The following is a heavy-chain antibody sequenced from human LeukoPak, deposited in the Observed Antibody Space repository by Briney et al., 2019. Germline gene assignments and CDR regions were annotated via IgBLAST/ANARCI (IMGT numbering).Heavy chain of an antibody. Sequence: ASVKVSCKASGYTFTGYYMHWVRQAPGQGLEWMGWINPNSGGTNYAQKFQGRVTMTRDTSISTAYMELSRLRSDDTAVYYCARGRKKDIVVVPAARQAGYYFDYWGQGTLVTVSS. CDR2: INPNSGGT. D-gene: IGHD2-2*01. CDR1: GYTFTGYY. V-gene: IGHV1-2*02. CDR3: ARGRKKDIVVVPAARQAGYYFDY. J-gene: IGHJ4*02.